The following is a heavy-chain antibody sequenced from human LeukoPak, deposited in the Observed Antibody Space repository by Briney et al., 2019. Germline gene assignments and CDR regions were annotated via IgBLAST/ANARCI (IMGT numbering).Heavy chain of an antibody. CDR2: IVVGSGNT. V-gene: IGHV1-58*01. CDR3: AASPDYYDSSGYSYYFDC. J-gene: IGHJ4*02. Sequence: SVKVSCKASGFTFTSSAVQWVRQARGQRLEWIGWIVVGSGNTNYAQKFQERVTITRDMSTSTAYMELSSLRSENTAVYYCAASPDYYDSSGYSYYFDCWGQGTLVTVSS. D-gene: IGHD3-22*01. CDR1: GFTFTSSA.